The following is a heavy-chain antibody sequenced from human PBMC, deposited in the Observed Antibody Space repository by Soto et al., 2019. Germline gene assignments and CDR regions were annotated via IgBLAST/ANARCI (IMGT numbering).Heavy chain of an antibody. Sequence: QVQLHLSGPGLVKTSETLSLTCTVSGGSMSSYYWSWIRQPPGEGLEWIGCIYYSGSTNYNPSLKSRVTISVDTSKKQLSLKLTSVTAADTALYYCARRTASVEWWFDPWGQGTLVTVSS. CDR3: ARRTASVEWWFDP. D-gene: IGHD3-3*01. CDR1: GGSMSSYY. CDR2: IYYSGST. J-gene: IGHJ5*02. V-gene: IGHV4-59*08.